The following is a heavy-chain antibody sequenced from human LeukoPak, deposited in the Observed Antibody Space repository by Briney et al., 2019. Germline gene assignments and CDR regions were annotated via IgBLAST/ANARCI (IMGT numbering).Heavy chain of an antibody. CDR2: ISAYNGNT. J-gene: IGHJ4*02. Sequence: ASVKVSCKASGYTFSRYGISWVRQAPGQGLEWMGWISAYNGNTNYAQKLQGRVTMTTDTSTSTAYMELRSLRSDDTAVYYCARGSLVGATGPNFDYWGQGTLVTVSS. CDR3: ARGSLVGATGPNFDY. CDR1: GYTFSRYG. V-gene: IGHV1-18*01. D-gene: IGHD1-26*01.